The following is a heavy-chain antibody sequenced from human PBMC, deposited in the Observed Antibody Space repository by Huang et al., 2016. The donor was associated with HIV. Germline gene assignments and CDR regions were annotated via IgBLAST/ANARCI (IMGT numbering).Heavy chain of an antibody. CDR2: IYYSGRT. V-gene: IGHV4-39*01. CDR1: GGSISSSSYY. D-gene: IGHD3-10*01. CDR3: ARHERWAMVRGVPQWGFDY. Sequence: QLQLQESGPGLVKPSETLSLTCTVSGGSISSSSYYWGWIRQPPGKGLEWIGTIYYSGRTYYTPSPKGRVTISVDTSKNQFSLKLSSVTAADTAVYYCARHERWAMVRGVPQWGFDYWGQGTLVTVSS. J-gene: IGHJ4*02.